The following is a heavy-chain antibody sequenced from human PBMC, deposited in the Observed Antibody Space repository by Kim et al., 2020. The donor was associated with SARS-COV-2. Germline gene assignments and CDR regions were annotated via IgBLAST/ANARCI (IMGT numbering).Heavy chain of an antibody. Sequence: GGSLRLSCAASGFTFSSYWMSWVRQAPGKGLEWVANIKQDGSEKYYVDSVKGRFTISRDNAKNSLYLQMNSLRAEDTAVYYCARAHLSMPNIPMPNYWGQGTLVTVSS. CDR1: GFTFSSYW. CDR3: ARAHLSMPNIPMPNY. CDR2: IKQDGSEK. J-gene: IGHJ4*02. D-gene: IGHD2-2*01. V-gene: IGHV3-7*01.